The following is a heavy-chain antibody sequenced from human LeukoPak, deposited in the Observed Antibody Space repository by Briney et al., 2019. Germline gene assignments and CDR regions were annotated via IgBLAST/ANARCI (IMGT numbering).Heavy chain of an antibody. D-gene: IGHD2-21*02. V-gene: IGHV1-2*06. CDR2: INPDSGDT. J-gene: IGHJ4*02. CDR3: ARDYCGGDCFPDY. Sequence: ASVKVSCKTSGYTFTGYYVHYVRQAPGQGLEWMGRINPDSGDTNYAQHFQGRVTMTRDTSITTAYMDLSRLTSDDTAVYYCARDYCGGDCFPDYWGQGTLVTVSS. CDR1: GYTFTGYY.